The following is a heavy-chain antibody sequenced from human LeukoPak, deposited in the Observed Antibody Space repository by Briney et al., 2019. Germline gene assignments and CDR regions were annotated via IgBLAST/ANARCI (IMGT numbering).Heavy chain of an antibody. D-gene: IGHD3-22*01. J-gene: IGHJ4*02. CDR3: ARVYETNGYLY. CDR2: ISSSGSGDNT. CDR1: GVTLSTYA. V-gene: IGHV3-23*01. Sequence: GGSLRLSCAASGVTLSTYAMSWARQAPGKGLEWVSGISSSGSGDNTYYADSMKGRFTISRDNAKNTVHLQMNSLRVEDTAVYYCARVYETNGYLYWGQGSLVTASS.